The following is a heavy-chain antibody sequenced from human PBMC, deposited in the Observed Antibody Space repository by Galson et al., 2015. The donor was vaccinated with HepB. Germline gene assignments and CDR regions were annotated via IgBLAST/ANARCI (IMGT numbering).Heavy chain of an antibody. J-gene: IGHJ4*02. Sequence: PALVKPTQTLTLTCAFSGFSLSTSGMCVSWIRQPPGKALEWLARIDWDADKYYSTSLKTRLTISKDTSKNQVVLTMTNMAPVDTATYYCARSYCGGAWDYFDYWGQGTLVTVSS. V-gene: IGHV2-70*11. CDR3: ARSYCGGAWDYFDY. D-gene: IGHD2-21*02. CDR1: GFSLSTSGMC. CDR2: IDWDADK.